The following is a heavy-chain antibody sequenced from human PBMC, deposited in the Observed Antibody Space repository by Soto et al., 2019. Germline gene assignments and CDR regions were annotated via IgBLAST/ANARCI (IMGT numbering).Heavy chain of an antibody. Sequence: PGGSLRLSCVASGFSFSNYAMNWVRQAPGKGLEWVSGISVRGGSTYYADSVTGRFTISRDNSNNTLYLQMHSLRAGDSAIYYCAKEPANHFTYYFDYWGQGTLVTVYS. CDR1: GFSFSNYA. CDR2: ISVRGGST. D-gene: IGHD3-10*01. J-gene: IGHJ4*02. V-gene: IGHV3-23*01. CDR3: AKEPANHFTYYFDY.